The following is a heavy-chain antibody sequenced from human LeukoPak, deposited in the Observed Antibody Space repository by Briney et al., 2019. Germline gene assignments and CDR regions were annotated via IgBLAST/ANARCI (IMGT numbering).Heavy chain of an antibody. J-gene: IGHJ4*02. CDR2: IYYSGST. CDR3: ARGVTTVTTDY. Sequence: LRLSCAASGFTFSSYAMSWVRQAPGKGLEWIGYIYYSGSTYYNPSLKSRVTISVDTSKNQFSLKLSSVTAADTAVYYCARGVTTVTTDYWGQGTLVTVSS. D-gene: IGHD4-17*01. V-gene: IGHV4-30-4*08. CDR1: GFTFSSYA.